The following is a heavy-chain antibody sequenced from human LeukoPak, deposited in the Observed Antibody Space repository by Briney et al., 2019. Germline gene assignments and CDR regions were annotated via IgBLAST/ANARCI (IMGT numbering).Heavy chain of an antibody. Sequence: GGSLRLSCSASGFTFSNYAMYWVRQAPGKGLEYVSAISKDGGATYYADSVKGRFTISRDNSKNTLYLQMSSLRADDTAVYFCVKHPQDAGLFYYFDSWGQGTLVTVPS. D-gene: IGHD2-15*01. J-gene: IGHJ4*02. CDR2: ISKDGGAT. CDR3: VKHPQDAGLFYYFDS. V-gene: IGHV3-64D*06. CDR1: GFTFSNYA.